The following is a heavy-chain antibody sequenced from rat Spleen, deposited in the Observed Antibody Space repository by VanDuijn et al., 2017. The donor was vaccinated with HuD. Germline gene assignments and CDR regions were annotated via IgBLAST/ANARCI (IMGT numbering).Heavy chain of an antibody. D-gene: IGHD1-9*01. CDR2: ISYSGST. J-gene: IGHJ4*01. V-gene: IGHV3-1*01. CDR1: GYSITSSY. Sequence: EVQLQESGPGLVKPSQSLSLTCSVTGYSITSSYRWNWIRKFPGNKMEWMGYISYSGSTSYNPSLKSRISITRDTSKNQFFLQLNSVTTEDTATYYCARSRWVYHYYVMDAWGQGASVTVSS. CDR3: ARSRWVYHYYVMDA.